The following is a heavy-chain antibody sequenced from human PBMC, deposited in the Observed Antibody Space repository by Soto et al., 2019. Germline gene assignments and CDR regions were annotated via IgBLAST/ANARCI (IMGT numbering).Heavy chain of an antibody. V-gene: IGHV3-74*01. CDR1: GFTFSSYW. J-gene: IGHJ4*02. CDR2: INSDGSIT. CDR3: ARGIQVGRNDY. D-gene: IGHD2-2*01. Sequence: EVQLVESGGGLVQPGGSLRLSCAASGFTFSSYWMHWVRQDPRKGLVWVSRINSDGSITHYADPVKGRFTISRDNAKNTLYLQMNSLRADDTAVYYCARGIQVGRNDYWGQGTLVTVSS.